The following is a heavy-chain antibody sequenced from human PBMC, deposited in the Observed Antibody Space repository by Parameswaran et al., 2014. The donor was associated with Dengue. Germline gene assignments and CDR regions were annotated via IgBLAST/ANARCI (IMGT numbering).Heavy chain of an antibody. V-gene: IGHV1-69*06. Sequence: SWVRQAPGQGLEWMGGIIPIFGTANYAQKFQGRVTITADKSTSTAYMELSSLRSEDTAVYYCARFLEWSLPPFHGMDVWGQGTTVTVSS. CDR3: ARFLEWSLPPFHGMDV. J-gene: IGHJ6*02. D-gene: IGHD3-3*01. CDR2: IIPIFGTA.